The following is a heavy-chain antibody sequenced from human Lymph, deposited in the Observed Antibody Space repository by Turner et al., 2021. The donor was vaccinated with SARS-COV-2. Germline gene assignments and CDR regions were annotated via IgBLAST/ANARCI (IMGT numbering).Heavy chain of an antibody. Sequence: EGQLLESGGGLVQPGGSLRLSCAASGFTFSSYAMSWVRQAPGKGLEWVSGISGSGGTTHYADSVKGRFTISRDNSKNTLYLQMNSLRAEDTAVYYCAKDRFTLSSGWEDYWGQGTLVTVSS. CDR1: GFTFSSYA. J-gene: IGHJ4*02. V-gene: IGHV3-23*01. D-gene: IGHD6-19*01. CDR2: ISGSGGTT. CDR3: AKDRFTLSSGWEDY.